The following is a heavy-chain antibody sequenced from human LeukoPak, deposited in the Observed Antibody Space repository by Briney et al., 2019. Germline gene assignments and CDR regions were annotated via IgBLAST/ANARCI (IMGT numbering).Heavy chain of an antibody. CDR1: GYTFTSYG. Sequence: ASVKVSCKASGYTFTSYGISWVRQAPGQGLEWKGWISAYNGNTNYAQKLQGRVTMTTDTSTSTAYMELRSLRSDDTAVYYCARDIGMTPGAAFDIWGQGTMVTVSS. CDR3: ARDIGMTPGAAFDI. CDR2: ISAYNGNT. D-gene: IGHD1-26*01. J-gene: IGHJ3*02. V-gene: IGHV1-18*01.